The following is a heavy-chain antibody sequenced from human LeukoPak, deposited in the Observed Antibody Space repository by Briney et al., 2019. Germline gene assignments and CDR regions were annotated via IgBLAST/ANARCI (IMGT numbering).Heavy chain of an antibody. V-gene: IGHV4-59*08. CDR2: IYYSGST. Sequence: SETLSLTCTVSGGSIGSYYWSWIRQPPGKGLEWIGYIYYSGSTSYNPSLRSRVTISVDTSKNQFSLKLSSVTAADTAVYYCARQRSDYYGMDVWGQGTTVTVSS. D-gene: IGHD3-3*01. CDR3: ARQRSDYYGMDV. CDR1: GGSIGSYY. J-gene: IGHJ6*02.